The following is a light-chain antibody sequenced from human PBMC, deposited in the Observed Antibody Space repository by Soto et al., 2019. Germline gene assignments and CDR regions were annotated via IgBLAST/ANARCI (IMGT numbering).Light chain of an antibody. J-gene: IGKJ3*01. CDR3: QQYGSSPQT. V-gene: IGKV3-20*01. Sequence: EIVLTHSPGTLSLSPGERATISCRASQSVSSSYLAWYQQKPGQAPRLLIYGASSRATGIPDRFSGSGSGTDFTLTISRLEPEDFAVYYCQQYGSSPQTFGPGTKVDIK. CDR2: GAS. CDR1: QSVSSSY.